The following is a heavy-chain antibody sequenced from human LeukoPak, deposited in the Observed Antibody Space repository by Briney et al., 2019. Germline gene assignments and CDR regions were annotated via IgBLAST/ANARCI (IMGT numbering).Heavy chain of an antibody. V-gene: IGHV3-7*04. CDR1: GFTFSTYW. CDR3: ARVGYYYYYAMDV. J-gene: IGHJ6*02. Sequence: PGGSLRLSCAASGFTFSTYWMSWVRQTPGEGLQWVANIKQDGIDQYYLGSVKGRFTISRANAKNSLSLQMYSLRAEDTGVYYCARVGYYYYYAMDVWGQGTTVTVSS. CDR2: IKQDGIDQ.